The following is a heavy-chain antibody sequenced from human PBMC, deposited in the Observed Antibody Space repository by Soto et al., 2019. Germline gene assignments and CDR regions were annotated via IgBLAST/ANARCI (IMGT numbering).Heavy chain of an antibody. D-gene: IGHD1-1*01. CDR3: VRDWTWSVDY. CDR1: EFSFSSYS. CDR2: ISHDGTSQ. V-gene: IGHV3-48*02. J-gene: IGHJ4*03. Sequence: GGSLRLSCAASEFSFSSYSMNWVRQAPGKGLEWVSYISHDGTSQHYADSVRGRFTISRDNAENSFYLQMSSLRDEDSAVYYCVRDWTWSVDYWGHGTLVTVSS.